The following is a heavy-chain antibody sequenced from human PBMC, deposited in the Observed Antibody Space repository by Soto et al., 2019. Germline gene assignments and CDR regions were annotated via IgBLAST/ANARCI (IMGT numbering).Heavy chain of an antibody. CDR2: ISSSSDKT. J-gene: IGHJ4*02. CDR3: ARLPNASLVTA. V-gene: IGHV3-48*02. Sequence: LVESGGDLVYPGGSLRLSCVGSGFSFSDYSMNWVRQAPGKGLQWVSYISSSSDKTYYADSVKGRFTVCRDNAKNALFLQINSLGDDDTAKYFLARLPNASLVTAWGQGTRVTVSS. CDR1: GFSFSDYS. D-gene: IGHD2-21*02.